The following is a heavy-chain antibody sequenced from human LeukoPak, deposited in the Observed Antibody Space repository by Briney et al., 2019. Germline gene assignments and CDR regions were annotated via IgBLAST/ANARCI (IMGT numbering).Heavy chain of an antibody. V-gene: IGHV3-30-3*01. J-gene: IGHJ4*02. D-gene: IGHD6-6*01. CDR3: ARGLEYSSSSDY. CDR1: GFTFSSYA. CDR2: TSYDGSNK. Sequence: PGGSLRLTCAASGFTFSSYAMHWVRQAPGKGLEWVAVTSYDGSNKYYADSVKGRFTISRDNSKNTLYLQMNSLRAEDTAVYYCARGLEYSSSSDYWGQGTLVTVYS.